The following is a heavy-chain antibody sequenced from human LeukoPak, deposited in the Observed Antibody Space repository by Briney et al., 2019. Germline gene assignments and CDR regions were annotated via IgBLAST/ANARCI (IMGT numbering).Heavy chain of an antibody. CDR3: ARAPISSGWYFDY. Sequence: GGSLRLSCAASGFTFSDYEMNWVRQAPGKGLEWVSYISSSASIIYYSDSVKGRFTISRDNAKNSLYLQMNSLRDEDTAVYYCARAPISSGWYFDYWGQGTLVTVSS. CDR1: GFTFSDYE. J-gene: IGHJ4*02. V-gene: IGHV3-48*03. CDR2: ISSSASII. D-gene: IGHD6-19*01.